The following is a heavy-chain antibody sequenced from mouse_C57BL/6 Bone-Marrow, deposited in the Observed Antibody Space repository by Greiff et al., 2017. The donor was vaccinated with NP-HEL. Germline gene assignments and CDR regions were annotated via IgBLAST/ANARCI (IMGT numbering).Heavy chain of an antibody. CDR3: ARGVLRGFAY. CDR2: IDPSDSYT. CDR1: GYTFTSYW. J-gene: IGHJ3*01. D-gene: IGHD2-14*01. V-gene: IGHV1-69*01. Sequence: VQLQQSGAELVMPGASVKLSRKASGYTFTSYWMHWVKQRPGQGLEWIGEIDPSDSYTNYNQKFKGKSTLTVDKSSSTAYMQLSSLTSEDSAVYYCARGVLRGFAYWGQGTLVTVSA.